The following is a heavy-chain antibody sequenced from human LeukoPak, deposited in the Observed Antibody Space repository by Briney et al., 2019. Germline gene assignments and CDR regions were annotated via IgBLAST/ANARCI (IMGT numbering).Heavy chain of an antibody. Sequence: GGSLRLSCTASGFICSDYAMSWARQAPGKGLEWVAGISSSGSGGNTYYADSVKGRFTISRDTSKNILFLQMSTLRAEDTAIYYCARDSRDGYNYDQYYFDYWGQGTLVTVSS. J-gene: IGHJ4*02. CDR1: GFICSDYA. CDR2: ISSSGSGGNT. D-gene: IGHD5-24*01. V-gene: IGHV3-23*01. CDR3: ARDSRDGYNYDQYYFDY.